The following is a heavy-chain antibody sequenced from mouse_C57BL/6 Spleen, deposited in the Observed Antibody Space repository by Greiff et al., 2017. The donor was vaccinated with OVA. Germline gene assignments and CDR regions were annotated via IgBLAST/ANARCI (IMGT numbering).Heavy chain of an antibody. CDR2: IYPSDSET. CDR1: GYTFTSYW. J-gene: IGHJ3*01. D-gene: IGHD1-1*01. CDR3: ASPHDYGSSYVAWFAY. Sequence: VQLQQPGAELVRPGSSVKLSCKASGYTFTSYWMDWVKQRPGQGLEWIGNIYPSDSETHYNQKFKDKATLTVDKSSSTAYMQLSSLTSEDSAVYYCASPHDYGSSYVAWFAYWGQGTLVTVSA. V-gene: IGHV1-61*01.